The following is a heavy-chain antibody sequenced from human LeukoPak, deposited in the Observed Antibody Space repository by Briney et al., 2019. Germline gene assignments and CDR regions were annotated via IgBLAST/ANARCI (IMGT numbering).Heavy chain of an antibody. Sequence: ASVKVSCKASGYTFTSYAIDWVRQAPGQGLEWMGWMNPNNGDSGYTQKFQGRVTMTRDTSISTAYMELSSLTSEDAAVYYCVRVDDHGSQNDGNWFDPWGQGTLVTVSS. V-gene: IGHV1-8*01. CDR1: GYTFTSYA. CDR2: MNPNNGDS. CDR3: VRVDDHGSQNDGNWFDP. D-gene: IGHD3-10*01. J-gene: IGHJ5*02.